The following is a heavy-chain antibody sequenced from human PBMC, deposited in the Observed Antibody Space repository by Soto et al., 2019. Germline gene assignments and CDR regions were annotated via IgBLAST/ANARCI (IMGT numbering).Heavy chain of an antibody. Sequence: QVQLVESGGGMVQPGTSLRLSCAASGFTFNSLSLHWVRQRPDKGLEWVAVISHDGRVTFYADFVKGRFTVSRDNSKNPIYLQVKSLRAEDTAVYYCAREPYGDSQYFDYWGQGTLVTVSS. V-gene: IGHV3-30*04. D-gene: IGHD2-21*02. J-gene: IGHJ4*02. CDR2: ISHDGRVT. CDR1: GFTFNSLS. CDR3: AREPYGDSQYFDY.